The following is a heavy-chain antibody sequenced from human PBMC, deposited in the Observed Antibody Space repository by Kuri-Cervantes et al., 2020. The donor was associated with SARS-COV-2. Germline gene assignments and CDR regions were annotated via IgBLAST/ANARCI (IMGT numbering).Heavy chain of an antibody. V-gene: IGHV4-38-2*01. D-gene: IGHD7-27*01. CDR2: IYHSGST. CDR3: ARSPPGDGAFDI. J-gene: IGHJ3*02. CDR1: GYSISSGYY. Sequence: GSLRLSCAVSGYSISSGYYWGWIRQPPGKGLEWIGSIYHSGSTYYNPSLKSRVTISVDTSKNQFSLKLSSVTAADTAVYYCARSPPGDGAFDIWGQGTMVTVSS.